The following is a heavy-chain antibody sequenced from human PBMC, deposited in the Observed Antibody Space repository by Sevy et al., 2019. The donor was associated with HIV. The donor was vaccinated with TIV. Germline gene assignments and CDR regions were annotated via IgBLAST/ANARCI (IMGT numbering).Heavy chain of an antibody. Sequence: SEILSLTCAVYGGSFSGFYWSWIRQPPGKGLDWIGEINHSGSTNYNPSLKSRVTISVDTSKNLFSLKVSSVTAADTAVYYCARETPTTSYWGQGTLVTVSS. J-gene: IGHJ4*02. CDR3: ARETPTTSY. CDR1: GGSFSGFY. CDR2: INHSGST. V-gene: IGHV4-34*01. D-gene: IGHD4-4*01.